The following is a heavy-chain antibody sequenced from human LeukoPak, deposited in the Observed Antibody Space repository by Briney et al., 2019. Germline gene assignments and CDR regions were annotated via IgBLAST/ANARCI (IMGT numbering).Heavy chain of an antibody. J-gene: IGHJ4*02. CDR1: GFTFSNYG. V-gene: IGHV3-30*02. D-gene: IGHD6-13*01. CDR3: AKTSSSWGIFDS. Sequence: GGSLRLSCATSGFTFSNYGMHWVRQAPGKGLEWVTFIRNDGSTKYFADSVKGRFAISRDNSKNTLYLQMNSLGAEDTALYYCAKTSSSWGIFDSWGQGTLVTVSS. CDR2: IRNDGSTK.